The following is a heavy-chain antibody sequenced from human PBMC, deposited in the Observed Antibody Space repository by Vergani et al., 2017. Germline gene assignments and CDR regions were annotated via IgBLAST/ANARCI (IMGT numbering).Heavy chain of an antibody. CDR1: GVTFNQYG. CDR3: ARDLRLLCNRFDP. J-gene: IGHJ5*02. CDR2: TWYDGNNK. D-gene: IGHD3-10*02. Sequence: QVQLVESGGGVVQPGRSLRLSCAASGVTFNQYGMHWVRQAPGKGLEWVAVTWYDGNNKQYADSVKGRFTISRDNSKSTMYLQMNSLRDEDTGVYYCARDLRLLCNRFDPWGQGTLVTVSS. V-gene: IGHV3-33*01.